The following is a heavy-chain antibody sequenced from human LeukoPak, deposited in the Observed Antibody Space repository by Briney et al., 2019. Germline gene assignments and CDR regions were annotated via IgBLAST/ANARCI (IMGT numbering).Heavy chain of an antibody. CDR1: GGTFSSYT. V-gene: IGHV1-69*02. Sequence: SVKVSCKASGGTFSSYTISWVRQAPGQGLEWMGRIIPILGIANYAQKFQGRVTITADKSTSTAYMELSSLRSEDTALYYCARSPYYDSSGNNWFDPWGQGTLVTVSS. J-gene: IGHJ5*02. CDR2: IIPILGIA. CDR3: ARSPYYDSSGNNWFDP. D-gene: IGHD3-22*01.